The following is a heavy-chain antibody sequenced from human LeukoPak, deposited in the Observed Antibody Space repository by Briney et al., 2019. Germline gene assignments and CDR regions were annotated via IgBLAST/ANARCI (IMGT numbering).Heavy chain of an antibody. Sequence: SETLSLTRAVYGGSFSGYYWSWIRQPPGKGLEWIGEINHSGSTNYNPSLKSRVTISVDTSKNQFSLKLSSVTAADTAVYYCARQTSYYYDSSGYPYYFDYWGQGTLVTVSS. V-gene: IGHV4-34*01. D-gene: IGHD3-22*01. CDR3: ARQTSYYYDSSGYPYYFDY. CDR2: INHSGST. J-gene: IGHJ4*02. CDR1: GGSFSGYY.